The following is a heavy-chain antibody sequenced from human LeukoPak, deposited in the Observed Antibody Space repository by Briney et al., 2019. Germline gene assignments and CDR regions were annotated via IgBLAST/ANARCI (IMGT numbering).Heavy chain of an antibody. CDR1: GFNFSIYG. J-gene: IGHJ3*02. Sequence: GGSLRLSCAVSGFNFSIYGMHWVRQAPGKGLEWVAFIRYDGTDKFYVDSVRGRFTISRDNSRDTLYLQMNSLRVEDMALYYCAKTAATHDAFDIWGQGTMVTVSS. D-gene: IGHD2-15*01. CDR2: IRYDGTDK. CDR3: AKTAATHDAFDI. V-gene: IGHV3-30*02.